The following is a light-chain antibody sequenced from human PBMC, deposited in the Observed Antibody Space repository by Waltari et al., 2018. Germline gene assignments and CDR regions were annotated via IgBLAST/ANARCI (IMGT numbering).Light chain of an antibody. J-gene: IGLJ2*01. V-gene: IGLV7-46*01. CDR2: DVG. CDR1: TGPVTVTHY. Sequence: QDVVTQEPSVTVSAGGTVTLTCGSTTGPVTVTHYPQWFPQKPGQDPKTMVYDVGNKPSWTPARFSASLIGGKAALTLSGAQFEDEADYYCLLSFSGTVVFGGGTRLTVL. CDR3: LLSFSGTVV.